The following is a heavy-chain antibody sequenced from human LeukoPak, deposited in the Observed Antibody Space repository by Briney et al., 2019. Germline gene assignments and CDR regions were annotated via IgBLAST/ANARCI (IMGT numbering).Heavy chain of an antibody. CDR2: IYYSGST. D-gene: IGHD5-12*01. V-gene: IGHV4-59*01. CDR1: GGSISSYY. J-gene: IGHJ5*02. Sequence: SETLSLTCTVSGGSISSYYWSWIRQPPGKGLEWIGYIYYSGSTNYNPSLKSRVTISVDTSKNQFSLKLSSVTAADTAVYYCARTNSGYETFDPWGQGTLVTVSS. CDR3: ARTNSGYETFDP.